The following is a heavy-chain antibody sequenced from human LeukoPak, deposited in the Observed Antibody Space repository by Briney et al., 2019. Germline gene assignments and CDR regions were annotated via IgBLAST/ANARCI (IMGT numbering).Heavy chain of an antibody. CDR3: ARPYCGGDCYTDY. V-gene: IGHV3-66*04. Sequence: PGGSLRLSCAAPGFTVSNNYMTWVRQAPGKGLEWVSVIYGGGSTNYADSVKGRFIISRDNAKNTLYLQMNSLRAEDTALYYCARPYCGGDCYTDYWGQGTLVTVSS. J-gene: IGHJ4*02. CDR2: IYGGGST. CDR1: GFTVSNNY. D-gene: IGHD2-21*02.